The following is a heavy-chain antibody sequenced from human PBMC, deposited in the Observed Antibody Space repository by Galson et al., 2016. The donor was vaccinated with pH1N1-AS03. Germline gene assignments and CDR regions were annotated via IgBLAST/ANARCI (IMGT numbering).Heavy chain of an antibody. Sequence: ETLSLTCAVYGGSFNNYYWNWIRQSPGKGLEWVGEINHSGSTDYNPSLKSRVTISVDPSKNQIPLNLNSVTAADTAVYYCARGSYSSGWYRGRNAFDIWGQGTMVTVSS. CDR1: GGSFNNYY. CDR2: INHSGST. D-gene: IGHD6-19*01. V-gene: IGHV4-34*01. J-gene: IGHJ3*02. CDR3: ARGSYSSGWYRGRNAFDI.